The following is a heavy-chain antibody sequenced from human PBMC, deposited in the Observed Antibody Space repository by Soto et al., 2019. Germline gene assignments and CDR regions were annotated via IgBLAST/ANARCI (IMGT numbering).Heavy chain of an antibody. V-gene: IGHV1-2*04. D-gene: IGHD2-8*01. CDR1: GYTFTGYY. J-gene: IGHJ4*02. CDR2: INPNSGGT. CDR3: AIGATKDYYFDD. Sequence: DSVQPSCKASGYTFTGYYMHWVRQAPGQGLEWMGWINPNSGGTNYAQKFQGWVTMTRDTSISTAYMELSRLRSDDTAVYYCAIGATKDYYFDDSCPALLVSVS.